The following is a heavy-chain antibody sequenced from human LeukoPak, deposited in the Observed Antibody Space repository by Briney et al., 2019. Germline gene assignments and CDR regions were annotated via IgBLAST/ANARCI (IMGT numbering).Heavy chain of an antibody. Sequence: SVKVYCKASGGTFSSYAISWVRQAPGLGLEWMGRIIPILGIANYAQKFQGRVTITADKSTSTAYMELSSLRSEDTAVYYCAKYYYDSSGYYYWGQGTLVTVSS. D-gene: IGHD3-22*01. CDR3: AKYYYDSSGYYY. J-gene: IGHJ4*02. CDR1: GGTFSSYA. V-gene: IGHV1-69*04. CDR2: IIPILGIA.